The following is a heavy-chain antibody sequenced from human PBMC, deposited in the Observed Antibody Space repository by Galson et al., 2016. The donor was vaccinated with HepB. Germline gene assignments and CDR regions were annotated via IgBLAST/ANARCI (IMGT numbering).Heavy chain of an antibody. V-gene: IGHV3-23*01. CDR3: VKDRPYGTGWYGCSES. CDR1: GFTFITSV. CDR2: FRGRANT. J-gene: IGHJ5*02. Sequence: SLRLSCAASGFTFITSVMSWVRQTPGKGLEGVSSFRGRANTQYADSVRGRFTASRDDSKGTLFLQMNSLTADDTAVYYCVKDRPYGTGWYGCSESWGQGTLVIVSS. D-gene: IGHD6-13*01.